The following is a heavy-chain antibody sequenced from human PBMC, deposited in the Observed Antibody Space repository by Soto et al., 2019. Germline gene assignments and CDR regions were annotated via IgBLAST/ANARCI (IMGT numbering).Heavy chain of an antibody. V-gene: IGHV1-18*01. CDR2: ISPYSGYT. CDR1: GCSSMKYG. CDR3: AREASVLIPAAQPSRFDS. Sequence: GDAVKDSCQGFGCSSMKYGINWVRQAPGQGLEWVGWISPYSGYTHSAQKFHGRLTLTTDTAASTAYMELRILRSADTALYYCAREASVLIPAAQPSRFDSWGQGALVTVSS. J-gene: IGHJ4*02. D-gene: IGHD2-2*01.